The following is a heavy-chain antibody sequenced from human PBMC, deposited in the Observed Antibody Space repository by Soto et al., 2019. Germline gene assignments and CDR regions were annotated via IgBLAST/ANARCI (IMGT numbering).Heavy chain of an antibody. V-gene: IGHV1-46*01. D-gene: IGHD4-4*01. CDR1: GYTFTRYY. Sequence: QVHLVQSGAEVKKPGASVMVSCKSSGYTFTRYYMHWVRQAPGQGLEWMGIINPSGGSTTYAQKFQDRFTMTRDTSTSTVYMELSSLRSEDTAVYYCARDRDYSNYGHYYYGMDVWGQGTTVTVSS. CDR2: INPSGGST. CDR3: ARDRDYSNYGHYYYGMDV. J-gene: IGHJ6*02.